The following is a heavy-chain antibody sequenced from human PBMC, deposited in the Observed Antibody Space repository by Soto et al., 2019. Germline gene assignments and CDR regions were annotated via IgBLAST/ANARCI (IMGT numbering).Heavy chain of an antibody. CDR1: GFTFSSYA. CDR2: ISSNGGST. Sequence: PGGSLRLSCAASGFTFSSYAMHWVRQAPGKLLEYFSAISSNGGSTYYANSVKGRFTISRYNSKYTLYLQMGSLRVEDMAVYYCARGWKMTTVTKIAFDIWGQGTMVTVSS. J-gene: IGHJ3*02. D-gene: IGHD4-17*01. V-gene: IGHV3-64*01. CDR3: ARGWKMTTVTKIAFDI.